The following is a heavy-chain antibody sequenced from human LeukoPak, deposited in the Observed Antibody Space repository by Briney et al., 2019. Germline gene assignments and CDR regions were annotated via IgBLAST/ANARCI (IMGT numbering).Heavy chain of an antibody. CDR1: GFTFSSYS. J-gene: IGHJ4*02. V-gene: IGHV3-21*01. CDR3: ARVFHISPYYDSSGYYEG. D-gene: IGHD3-22*01. Sequence: PGGSLRLSCAASGFTFSSYSMNWVRQAPGKGLEWVSSISSSSSYIYYADSVKGRFTISRDNAKNTLYLQMSSLRAEDTAVYYCARVFHISPYYDSSGYYEGWGQGTLVTVSS. CDR2: ISSSSSYI.